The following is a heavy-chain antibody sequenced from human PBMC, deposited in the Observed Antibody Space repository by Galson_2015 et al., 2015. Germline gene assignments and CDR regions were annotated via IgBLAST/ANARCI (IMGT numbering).Heavy chain of an antibody. D-gene: IGHD2-2*01. CDR2: IYSGGST. CDR3: ARDRRYCSSTSCYYYYGMDV. Sequence: SLRLSCAASGFTVSSNYMSWVRQAPGKGLEWVSVIYSGGSTYYADSVKGRFTIPRDNSKNTLYLQMNSLRAEDAAVYYCARDRRYCSSTSCYYYYGMDVWGQGTTVTVSS. V-gene: IGHV3-53*01. CDR1: GFTVSSNY. J-gene: IGHJ6*02.